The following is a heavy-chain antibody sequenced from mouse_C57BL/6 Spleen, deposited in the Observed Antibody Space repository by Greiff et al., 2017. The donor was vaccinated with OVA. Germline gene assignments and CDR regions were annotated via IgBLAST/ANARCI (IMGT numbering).Heavy chain of an antibody. V-gene: IGHV5-4*01. CDR1: GFTFSSYA. J-gene: IGHJ4*01. CDR3: ARDGGNGAMGY. CDR2: ISDGGSYT. D-gene: IGHD1-1*01. Sequence: EVKLVESGGGLVKPGGSLKLSCAASGFTFSSYAMSWVRQTPEKRLEWVATISDGGSYTYYPDNVKGRFTISRDNAKNNLYLQMSHLKSEDTAMYYCARDGGNGAMGYWGQGTSVTVSS.